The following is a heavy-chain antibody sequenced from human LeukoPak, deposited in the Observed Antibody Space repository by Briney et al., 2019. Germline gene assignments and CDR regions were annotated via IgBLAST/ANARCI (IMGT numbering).Heavy chain of an antibody. Sequence: SETLSLTCTVSGGSISSYYWSWIRQPPGKGLEWIGYIYYSGSTNYNPSLKSRVTISVDTSKNQFSLKLSSVTAADTAVYYCARGYFWSGYPKNYFDYWAREPWSPSPQ. CDR3: ARGYFWSGYPKNYFDY. D-gene: IGHD3-3*01. CDR2: IYYSGST. V-gene: IGHV4-59*01. CDR1: GGSISSYY. J-gene: IGHJ4*02.